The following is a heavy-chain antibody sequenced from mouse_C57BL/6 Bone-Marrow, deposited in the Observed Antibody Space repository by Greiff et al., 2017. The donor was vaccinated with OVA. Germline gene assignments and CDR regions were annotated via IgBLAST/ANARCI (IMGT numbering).Heavy chain of an antibody. V-gene: IGHV1-64*01. Sequence: QVQLQQPGAELVKPGASVKLSCKASGYTFTSYWMHWVKQRPGQGLEWIGMIHPNSGSTNYNEKFKSKATLTVDKSSSTAYMQLSSLTSEDSAVYYCASRYDGYYAWFAYWGQGTLVTVSA. CDR1: GYTFTSYW. J-gene: IGHJ3*01. CDR2: IHPNSGST. CDR3: ASRYDGYYAWFAY. D-gene: IGHD2-3*01.